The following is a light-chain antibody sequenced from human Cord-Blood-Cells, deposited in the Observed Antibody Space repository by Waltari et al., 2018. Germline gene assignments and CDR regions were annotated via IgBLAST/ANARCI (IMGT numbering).Light chain of an antibody. V-gene: IGLV2-14*01. Sequence: QSALTQPASVSGSPGQSITISCTGTSSDVGGYNYVSRYQQHPGKAPKLMVYAVSNRPSGVSSRVSGSKSGNTASLTISGLQAEDEADYYCSSYTSSSTLVFGGGTKLTVL. J-gene: IGLJ3*02. CDR3: SSYTSSSTLV. CDR2: AVS. CDR1: SSDVGGYNY.